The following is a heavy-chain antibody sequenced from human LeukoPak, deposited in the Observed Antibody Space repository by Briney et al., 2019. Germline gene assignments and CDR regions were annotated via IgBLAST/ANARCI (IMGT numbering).Heavy chain of an antibody. D-gene: IGHD1-26*01. CDR2: ISWNGGST. Sequence: GGSLRLSCAASGFTFDDYGMSWVRQAPGKGLEWVSGISWNGGSTGYADSVKGRFTISRDNAKNSLYLQMNSLRAEDTALYYCARNRQYVSGSYYPYYYYMDVWGKGTTVTVSS. CDR1: GFTFDDYG. J-gene: IGHJ6*03. CDR3: ARNRQYVSGSYYPYYYYMDV. V-gene: IGHV3-20*04.